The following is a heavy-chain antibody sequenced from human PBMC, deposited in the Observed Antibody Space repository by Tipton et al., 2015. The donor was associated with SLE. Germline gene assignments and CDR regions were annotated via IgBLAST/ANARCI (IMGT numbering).Heavy chain of an antibody. D-gene: IGHD6-19*01. CDR2: IYYSGST. CDR1: GGSISSYY. J-gene: IGHJ4*02. CDR3: ARDGYSSGWDGDFDY. Sequence: TLSLTCTVSGGSISSYYWSWIRQPPGKGLEWIGYIYYSGSTNYNPSLKSRVTISVDTSKNQFSLKLSSVTAADTAVYYCARDGYSSGWDGDFDYWGRGTLVTVSS. V-gene: IGHV4-59*12.